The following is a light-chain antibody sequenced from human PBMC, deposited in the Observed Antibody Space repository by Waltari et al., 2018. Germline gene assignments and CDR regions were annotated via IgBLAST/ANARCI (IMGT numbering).Light chain of an antibody. V-gene: IGLV1-51*02. Sequence: QSVVTQPPSVSAAPGQKVTISCSGSSFNIGKNNVSWYKQHPGPAPKLLISETDKRPSVIPDRFSGSKSGTSATLGVTGLQSGDEADYYCGVWDSSLKAYVFGPGTSVAVL. CDR3: GVWDSSLKAYV. J-gene: IGLJ1*01. CDR1: SFNIGKNN. CDR2: ETD.